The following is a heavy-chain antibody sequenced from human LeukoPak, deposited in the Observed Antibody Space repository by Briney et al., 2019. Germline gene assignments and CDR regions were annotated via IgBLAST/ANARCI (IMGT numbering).Heavy chain of an antibody. CDR1: GYTFTSYY. CDR2: TNPSGGNT. J-gene: IGHJ4*02. V-gene: IGHV1-46*01. D-gene: IGHD6-13*01. CDR3: ARETGIAGRYYFDY. Sequence: ASVKVSCKASGYTFTSYYMHWVRQAPGQGLEWMGITNPSGGNTSYAEKFQGRVTMTRDMSTSTVHMELSSLRSEDTAVYYCARETGIAGRYYFDYWGQGTLVTVSS.